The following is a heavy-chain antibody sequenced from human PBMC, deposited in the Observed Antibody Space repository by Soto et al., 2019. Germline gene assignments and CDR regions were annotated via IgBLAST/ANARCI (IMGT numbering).Heavy chain of an antibody. Sequence: KASETLSLTCTVSGGSVSSGTYYWNWIRQPPGKGLEWIGYIYYSGNTNYNPSLKSRVTISVDTSKNQFSLKMSSVTAADTAVYYCARENGRRWLLSNYFDYWGRGTLVTSPQ. J-gene: IGHJ4*02. CDR1: GGSVSSGTYY. V-gene: IGHV4-61*01. D-gene: IGHD1-26*01. CDR3: ARENGRRWLLSNYFDY. CDR2: IYYSGNT.